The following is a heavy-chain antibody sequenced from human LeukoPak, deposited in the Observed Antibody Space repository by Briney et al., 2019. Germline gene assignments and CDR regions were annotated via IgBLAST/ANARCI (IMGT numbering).Heavy chain of an antibody. D-gene: IGHD2-2*01. V-gene: IGHV3-21*01. J-gene: IGHJ6*02. CDR2: ISSGNGYI. CDR3: ARPHCSTTSCYESLPMDV. Sequence: PGGSLRLSCAASGFTFNTYTMSWVRQAPGKGLEWVSSISSGNGYIYYADSVKGRFTISRDNAKNSLFLQMNNLRAEDTAVYYCARPHCSTTSCYESLPMDVWGQGTTVTVSS. CDR1: GFTFNTYT.